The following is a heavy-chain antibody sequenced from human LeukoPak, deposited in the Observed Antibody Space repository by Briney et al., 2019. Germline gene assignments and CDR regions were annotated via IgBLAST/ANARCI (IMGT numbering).Heavy chain of an antibody. J-gene: IGHJ6*03. D-gene: IGHD7-27*01. CDR1: GGSISSYY. CDR2: VYSSGST. V-gene: IGHV4-59*01. Sequence: SETLSLTCTVSGGSISSYYWSWIRQPPGKGLEWIGYVYSSGSTNYNPSLESRVTISVDTSESQFSLKLSSVTAADTAVYYCARVSLTGDYRYYYMDVWGKGTTVTMSS. CDR3: ARVSLTGDYRYYYMDV.